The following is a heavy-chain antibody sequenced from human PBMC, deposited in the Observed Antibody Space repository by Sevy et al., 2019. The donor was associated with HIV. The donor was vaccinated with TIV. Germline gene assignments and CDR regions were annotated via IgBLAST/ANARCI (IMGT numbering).Heavy chain of an antibody. Sequence: ASVKVSCKVSGYTLTELSMHWVRQAPGKGLEWMGGFDPEDGETIYAQKFQGRVTMTEDTSTDTAYMELSSLRSEDTAVYYCSTGRYYYDSSGYYYTSRGNWFDYWGQGTLVTVSS. CDR3: STGRYYYDSSGYYYTSRGNWFDY. V-gene: IGHV1-24*01. CDR2: FDPEDGET. J-gene: IGHJ4*02. CDR1: GYTLTELS. D-gene: IGHD3-22*01.